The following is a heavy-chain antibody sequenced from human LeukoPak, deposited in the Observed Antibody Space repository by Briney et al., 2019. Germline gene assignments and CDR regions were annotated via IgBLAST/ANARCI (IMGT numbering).Heavy chain of an antibody. D-gene: IGHD6-19*01. CDR2: IIPIFGTA. J-gene: IGHJ6*02. Sequence: AASVKVSCKASGGTFSSYAISWVRQAPGQGLEWMGGIIPIFGTANYAQKFQGRVTITADESTSTAHMELSGLRSEDTAVYYCASPSDYYYGMDVWGQGITVSVSS. CDR1: GGTFSSYA. V-gene: IGHV1-69*13. CDR3: ASPSDYYYGMDV.